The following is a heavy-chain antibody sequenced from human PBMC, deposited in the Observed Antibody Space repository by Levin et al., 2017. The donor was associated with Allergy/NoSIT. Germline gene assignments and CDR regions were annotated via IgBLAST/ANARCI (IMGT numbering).Heavy chain of an antibody. J-gene: IGHJ4*02. Sequence: GESLKISCAASGFTFRNYAMHWVRQAPGKGLEWVAVFSSDGNDKHYADSVKGRFTISRDNSKSTVYLQMSSLRAEDTAVFFCAKDLKIAAADYYFDCWGQGTLVTVSS. CDR2: FSSDGNDK. D-gene: IGHD6-13*01. CDR1: GFTFRNYA. CDR3: AKDLKIAAADYYFDC. V-gene: IGHV3-30*18.